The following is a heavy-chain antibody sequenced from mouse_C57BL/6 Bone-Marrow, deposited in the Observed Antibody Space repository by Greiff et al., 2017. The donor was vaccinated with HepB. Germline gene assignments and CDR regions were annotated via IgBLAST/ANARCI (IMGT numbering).Heavy chain of an antibody. CDR1: GFTFSSYA. D-gene: IGHD1-2*01. V-gene: IGHV5-4*03. J-gene: IGHJ4*01. Sequence: EVKLVESGGGLVKPGGSLKLSCAASGFTFSSYAMSWVRQTPEKRLEWVATISDGGSYTYYPDNVKGRFTISRDNAKNNLYLQMSHLKSEDTAMYYCARWLSRAMDYWGQGTSVTVSS. CDR2: ISDGGSYT. CDR3: ARWLSRAMDY.